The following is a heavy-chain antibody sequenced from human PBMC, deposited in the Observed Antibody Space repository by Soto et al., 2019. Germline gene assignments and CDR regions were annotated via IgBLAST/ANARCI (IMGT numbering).Heavy chain of an antibody. CDR3: AKTPSTYDYGAYVGEDYFDY. CDR2: ISGSGGST. D-gene: IGHD4-17*01. V-gene: IGHV3-23*01. J-gene: IGHJ4*02. Sequence: EVQLLESGGGLVQPGGSLRLSCAASGFTFSSYAMSWVRQAPGKGLEWVSAISGSGGSTYYADSVKGRFTISRDNSKNTLYVQMNSLRAEDTAVYYFAKTPSTYDYGAYVGEDYFDYWGQGPLVTASS. CDR1: GFTFSSYA.